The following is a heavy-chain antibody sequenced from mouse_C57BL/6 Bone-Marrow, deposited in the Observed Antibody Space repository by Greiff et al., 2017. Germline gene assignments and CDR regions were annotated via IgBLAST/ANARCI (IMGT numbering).Heavy chain of an antibody. Sequence: EVQRVESGGGLVKPGGSLKLSCAASGFTFSSYAMSWVRQTPEKRLEWVATISDGGSYTYSPDNVKGRFTISRENAKNNLYLQMSHLKSEDTAMYYWARDRGYGSSYCWYFDVWGTGTTVTVSS. V-gene: IGHV5-4*01. CDR3: ARDRGYGSSYCWYFDV. J-gene: IGHJ1*03. CDR2: ISDGGSYT. D-gene: IGHD1-1*01. CDR1: GFTFSSYA.